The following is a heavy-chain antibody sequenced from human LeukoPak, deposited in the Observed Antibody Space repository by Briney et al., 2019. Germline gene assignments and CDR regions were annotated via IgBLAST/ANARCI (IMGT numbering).Heavy chain of an antibody. CDR1: VYTFTAYY. J-gene: IGHJ4*02. V-gene: IGHV1-2*02. CDR3: ARRCDTSSYYTYYFDY. CDR2: INPNSGGT. Sequence: ASVNVSCKASVYTFTAYYIHWVRQAPGQGLAWMGWINPNSGGTNYAQKFQGRVTMTRDTSISTAYMELSRLRSDDTAVYFCARRCDTSSYYTYYFDYWGQGTLVTVSS. D-gene: IGHD3-22*01.